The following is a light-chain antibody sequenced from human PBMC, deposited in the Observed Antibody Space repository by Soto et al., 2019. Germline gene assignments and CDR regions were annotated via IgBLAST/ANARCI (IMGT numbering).Light chain of an antibody. J-gene: IGKJ1*01. CDR2: GAS. CDR1: QSISSH. Sequence: DIQMTQSPSSLSASIGDRVTITCRASQSISSHLNWYQQKPGRAPKLLIYGASSLQSGVPSRFSGSGSGTDFTLTISSLQPEDFATYYCQQSYSTPPWTFGQGTKVEIK. V-gene: IGKV1-39*01. CDR3: QQSYSTPPWT.